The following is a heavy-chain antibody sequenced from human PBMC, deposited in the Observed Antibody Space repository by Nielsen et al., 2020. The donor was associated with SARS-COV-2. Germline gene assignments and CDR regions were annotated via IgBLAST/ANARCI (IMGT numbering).Heavy chain of an antibody. CDR2: VSHSGSI. CDR3: ARFIGSGNYIGSYYFDF. D-gene: IGHD3-10*01. Sequence: SETLSLTCAVSGGSVSSNDWWTWVRQSPGKGLEWIGEVSHSGSINYNPSLKSRVTLSMDKSKNQFSLKLSSVTAADTAVYYCARFIGSGNYIGSYYFDFWGQGTLVTVSS. J-gene: IGHJ4*02. CDR1: GGSVSSNDW. V-gene: IGHV4-4*02.